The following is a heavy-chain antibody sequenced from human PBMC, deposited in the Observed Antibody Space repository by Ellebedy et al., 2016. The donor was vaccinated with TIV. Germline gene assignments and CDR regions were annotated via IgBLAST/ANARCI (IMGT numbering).Heavy chain of an antibody. D-gene: IGHD6-13*01. V-gene: IGHV3-7*03. Sequence: GGSLRLSCAASGFTFSSYWMSWVRQAPGKGLEWVANIKQDGSEKYYVDSVKGRFTISRDNAKNSLYLQMNSLRAEDTAVYYCARDSWSSVGSWYLYLEYFQHWGQGTLVTVSS. CDR3: ARDSWSSVGSWYLYLEYFQH. CDR1: GFTFSSYW. CDR2: IKQDGSEK. J-gene: IGHJ1*01.